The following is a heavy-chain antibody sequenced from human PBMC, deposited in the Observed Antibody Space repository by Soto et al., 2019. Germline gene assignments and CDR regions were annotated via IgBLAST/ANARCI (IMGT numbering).Heavy chain of an antibody. CDR3: ATSYGNAWYTY. J-gene: IGHJ4*02. CDR1: GGSISSGGYY. V-gene: IGHV4-31*01. CDR2: IYYSGST. D-gene: IGHD6-13*01. Sequence: SETLSLTCTVSGGSISSGGYYWSWIRQHPGKGLEWIGYIYYSGSTYYNQSLKSQVTISIDTSKNQLTLKLSSVTAADTAVYYCATSYGNAWYTYWGQGTQVTVSS.